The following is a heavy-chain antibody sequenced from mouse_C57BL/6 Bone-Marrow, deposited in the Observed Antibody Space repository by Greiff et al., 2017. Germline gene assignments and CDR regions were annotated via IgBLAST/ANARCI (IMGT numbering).Heavy chain of an antibody. CDR1: GYTFTSYW. J-gene: IGHJ1*03. V-gene: IGHV1-55*01. CDR2: IYPGSGST. D-gene: IGHD2-5*01. CDR3: ARPYYSNYWYFDV. Sequence: QVQLKQPGAELVKPGASVKMSCKASGYTFTSYWITWVKQRPGQGLEWIGDIYPGSGSTNYNEKFKSKATLTVDTSSSSAYMQLSSLTSEDSAVYYCARPYYSNYWYFDVWGTGTTVTVSS.